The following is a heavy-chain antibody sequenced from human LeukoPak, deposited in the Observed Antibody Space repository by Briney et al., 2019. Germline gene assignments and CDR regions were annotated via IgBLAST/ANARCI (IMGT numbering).Heavy chain of an antibody. CDR1: GGSISSSSYY. D-gene: IGHD6-19*01. CDR3: ASSQWPVLNFQR. J-gene: IGHJ1*01. V-gene: IGHV4-39*07. CDR2: IYYSGST. Sequence: SETLSLTCTVSGGSISSSSYYWGWIRQPPGKGLEWIGSIYYSGSTYYNPSLKSRVTISVDTSKNQFSLKLSSVTAADTAVYYCASSQWPVLNFQRWGQGTLVTVSS.